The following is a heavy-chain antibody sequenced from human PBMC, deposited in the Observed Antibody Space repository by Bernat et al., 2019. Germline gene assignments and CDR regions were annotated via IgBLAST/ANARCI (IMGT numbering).Heavy chain of an antibody. CDR1: GFTFSTYW. J-gene: IGHJ4*02. CDR2: IKQDGSEK. D-gene: IGHD6-6*01. V-gene: IGHV3-7*03. CDR3: ARTYTSSSGEVNAF. Sequence: EVQLVESGGGLVQPGESLKLSCAASGFTFSTYWMTWVRQAPGKGLEWVANIKQDGSEKYYVDSVKGRFTISRDNAKNSLFLQMNSLRAEDTAVYYCARTYTSSSGEVNAFWGQGTLVTVSS.